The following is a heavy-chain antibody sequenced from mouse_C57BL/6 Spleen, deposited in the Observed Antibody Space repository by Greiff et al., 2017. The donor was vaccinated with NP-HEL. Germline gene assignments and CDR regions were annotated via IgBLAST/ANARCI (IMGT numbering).Heavy chain of an antibody. V-gene: IGHV1-59*01. CDR3: GLRNY. D-gene: IGHD1-1*01. CDR1: GYTFTSYW. CDR2: IDPSDSYT. J-gene: IGHJ2*01. Sequence: VQLQQPGAELVRPGTSVKLSCKASGYTFTSYWMHWVKQRPGQGLEWIGVIDPSDSYTNYNQKFKGKATLTVDTSSSTAYMQLSSLTSEDSAVYCCGLRNYWGQGTTLTVSS.